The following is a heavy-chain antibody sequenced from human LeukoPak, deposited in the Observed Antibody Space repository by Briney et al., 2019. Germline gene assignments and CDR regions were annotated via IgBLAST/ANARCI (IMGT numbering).Heavy chain of an antibody. V-gene: IGHV3-23*01. CDR1: GFTFSSYA. J-gene: IGHJ4*02. Sequence: GGSLRLSCAATGFTFSSYAMSWVRQAPGKGLEWVSAISGSGGSTYYADSVKGRFTISRDNSKNTLYLQMNSLRAEDTAVYYCAKSSARMYYFDYWGQGTLVTVSS. D-gene: IGHD6-6*01. CDR2: ISGSGGST. CDR3: AKSSARMYYFDY.